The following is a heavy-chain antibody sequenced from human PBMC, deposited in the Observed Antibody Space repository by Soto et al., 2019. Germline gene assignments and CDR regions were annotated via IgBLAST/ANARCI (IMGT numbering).Heavy chain of an antibody. J-gene: IGHJ5*02. CDR1: GYTFTSYG. D-gene: IGHD3-3*01. V-gene: IGHV1-18*01. CDR3: ARIRDYDFWSGYYWGTDPNWFDP. Sequence: ASVKVSCKASGYTFTSYGISWVRQAPGQGLEWMGWISAYNGNTNYAQKLQGRVTMTTDTSTSTAYMELRSLRSDDTAVYYCARIRDYDFWSGYYWGTDPNWFDPWGQGTLVTVSS. CDR2: ISAYNGNT.